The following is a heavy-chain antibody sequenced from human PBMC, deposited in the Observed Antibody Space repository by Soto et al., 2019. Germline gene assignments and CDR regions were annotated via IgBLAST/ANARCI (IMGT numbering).Heavy chain of an antibody. J-gene: IGHJ6*03. CDR1: GGSISSYY. Sequence: PSETLSLTCTVSGGSISSYYWSWIRQPPGKGLEWIGYIYYSGSTNYNPSLKSRVIISVDTSKNQFSLKLSSVTAADTAVYYCARRNYDILTGYYYYYYMDVWGKGTTVTVSS. CDR3: ARRNYDILTGYYYYYYMDV. V-gene: IGHV4-59*08. CDR2: IYYSGST. D-gene: IGHD3-9*01.